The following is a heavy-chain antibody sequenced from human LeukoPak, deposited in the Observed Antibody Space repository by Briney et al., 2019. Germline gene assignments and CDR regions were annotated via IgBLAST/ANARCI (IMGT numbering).Heavy chain of an antibody. CDR1: GFTFRNYG. CDR2: INPTNEKT. D-gene: IGHD3-22*01. Sequence: ASVKVSCKASGFTFRNYGMHWERQAPGQRLEWMGWINPTNEKTKYSEKFQVRVTISRDTGASTVYMELSSLRCEDTAVYYCARDHRTESDGYYFVNELWYFALWGRGTLVSVSS. J-gene: IGHJ2*01. V-gene: IGHV1-3*01. CDR3: ARDHRTESDGYYFVNELWYFAL.